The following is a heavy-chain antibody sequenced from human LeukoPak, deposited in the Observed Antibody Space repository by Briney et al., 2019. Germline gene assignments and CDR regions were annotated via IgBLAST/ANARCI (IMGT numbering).Heavy chain of an antibody. Sequence: GGSLRLSCAASGFTFNSYWMSWVRQAPGKGLEWVANIKQDGSEKYYVDSVKGRFTISRDNAKNSLYLQMNSLRAEDTAVYYCSSGAAPTAPHYYYYYMDVWGKGTTVTVSS. D-gene: IGHD6-6*01. V-gene: IGHV3-7*01. CDR3: SSGAAPTAPHYYYYYMDV. CDR2: IKQDGSEK. J-gene: IGHJ6*03. CDR1: GFTFNSYW.